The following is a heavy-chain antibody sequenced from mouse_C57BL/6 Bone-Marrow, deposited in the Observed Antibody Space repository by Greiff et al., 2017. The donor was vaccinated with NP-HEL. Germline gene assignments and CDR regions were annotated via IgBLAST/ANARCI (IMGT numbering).Heavy chain of an antibody. Sequence: EVKVVESGGGLVKPGGSLKLSCAASGFTFSSYAMSWVRQTPEKRLEWVATISDGGSYTYYPDNVKGRFTISRDNAKNNLYLQMSHLKSEDTAMYYCARDRGLKDFDYWGQGTTLTVSS. J-gene: IGHJ2*01. V-gene: IGHV5-4*01. CDR2: ISDGGSYT. CDR3: ARDRGLKDFDY. CDR1: GFTFSSYA. D-gene: IGHD3-1*01.